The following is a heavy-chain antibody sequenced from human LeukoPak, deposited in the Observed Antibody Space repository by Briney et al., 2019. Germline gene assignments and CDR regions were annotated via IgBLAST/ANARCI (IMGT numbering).Heavy chain of an antibody. J-gene: IGHJ4*01. Sequence: ASVKVSCKASGGTFSSFPISWVRQAPGQGLEWMGWISAYNGNTHYAQKFRGRLTLTTETSTSTAYLELRSLKSDDTAVYYCARDRVGGDLTGVSLYWGQGTLVTVSS. CDR3: ARDRVGGDLTGVSLY. CDR1: GGTFSSFP. V-gene: IGHV1-18*01. CDR2: ISAYNGNT. D-gene: IGHD4-17*01.